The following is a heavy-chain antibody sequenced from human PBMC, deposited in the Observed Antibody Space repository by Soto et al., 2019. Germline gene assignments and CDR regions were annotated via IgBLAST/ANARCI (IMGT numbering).Heavy chain of an antibody. Sequence: ASVKVSCKASGYTFTSYYMHWVRQAPGQGLEWMGIINPSGGSTSYAQKFQGRVTMTRDTSTSTVYMELSSLRSEDTAVYYCAVSYDFWSGYYWGSFDYWGQGTLVTVSS. V-gene: IGHV1-46*03. J-gene: IGHJ4*02. D-gene: IGHD3-3*01. CDR2: INPSGGST. CDR1: GYTFTSYY. CDR3: AVSYDFWSGYYWGSFDY.